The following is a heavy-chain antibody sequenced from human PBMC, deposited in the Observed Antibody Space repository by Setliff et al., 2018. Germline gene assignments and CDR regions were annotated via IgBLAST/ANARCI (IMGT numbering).Heavy chain of an antibody. D-gene: IGHD3-10*01. J-gene: IGHJ4*02. V-gene: IGHV3-11*04. CDR2: ISSSGSTI. Sequence: KAGGSLRLSCAASGFTFGDYYMSWIRQAPGKGLEWVSYISSSGSTIYYADSVKGRFTISRDNAKNSLFLQMNILEVEDTAVYYCVRDWASGDDHWGRGTLVTVSS. CDR3: VRDWASGDDH. CDR1: GFTFGDYY.